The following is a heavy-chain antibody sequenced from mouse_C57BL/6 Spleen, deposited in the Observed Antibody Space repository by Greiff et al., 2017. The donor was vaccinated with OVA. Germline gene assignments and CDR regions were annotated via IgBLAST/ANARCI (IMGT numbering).Heavy chain of an antibody. V-gene: IGHV1-55*01. Sequence: QVQLQQPGAELVKPGASVKMSCKASGYTFTSYWITWVKQRPGQGLEWIGDIYPGSGSTNYNEKFKSKATLTVDTSSSTAYMQLSSLTSEDSAVYYCARKKDWDGGEDYWGQGTSVTVSS. D-gene: IGHD4-1*01. CDR2: IYPGSGST. J-gene: IGHJ4*01. CDR1: GYTFTSYW. CDR3: ARKKDWDGGEDY.